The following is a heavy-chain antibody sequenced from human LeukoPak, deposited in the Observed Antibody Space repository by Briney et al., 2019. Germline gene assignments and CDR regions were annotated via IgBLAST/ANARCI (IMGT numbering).Heavy chain of an antibody. CDR3: AKADGSYKTVIDS. Sequence: QPGGSLRLSCAASGFTLSICAMNWVRQAPGKGLEWVSGISGSGSSTYYADSVKGRFTISRDSSKNTVYLQMNSLRAEDTAIYYCAKADGSYKTVIDSWGQGTLVTVSS. CDR2: ISGSGSST. J-gene: IGHJ4*02. D-gene: IGHD3-10*01. CDR1: GFTLSICA. V-gene: IGHV3-23*01.